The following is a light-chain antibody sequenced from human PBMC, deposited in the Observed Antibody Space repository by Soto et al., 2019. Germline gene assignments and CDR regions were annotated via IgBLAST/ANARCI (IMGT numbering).Light chain of an antibody. CDR1: ESVDIN. CDR3: QQYGSSGT. Sequence: EIVLTQSPATLSVSPGERVTLSCRASESVDINLAWYQQKPGQAPRLLIYGASTRATDMPGTFSGRGSGTEFTLTISSLQSEDFAVYYCQQYGSSGTFGQGTKVEIK. J-gene: IGKJ1*01. CDR2: GAS. V-gene: IGKV3-15*01.